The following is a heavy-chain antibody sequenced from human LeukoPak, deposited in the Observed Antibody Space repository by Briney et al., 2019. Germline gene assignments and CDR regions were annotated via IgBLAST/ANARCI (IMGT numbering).Heavy chain of an antibody. CDR1: GFTFSSYA. D-gene: IGHD6-13*01. V-gene: IGHV3-21*01. CDR3: ARDPFSIAAAGTLWFDP. Sequence: PGGSLRLSCAASGFTFSSYAMSWVRQAPGKGLEWVSSISSSSSYIYYADSVKGRFTISRDNAKNSLYLQMNSLRAEDTAVYYCARDPFSIAAAGTLWFDPWGQGTLVTVSS. J-gene: IGHJ5*02. CDR2: ISSSSSYI.